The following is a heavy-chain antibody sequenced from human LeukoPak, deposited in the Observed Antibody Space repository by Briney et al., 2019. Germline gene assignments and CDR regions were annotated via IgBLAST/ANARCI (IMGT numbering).Heavy chain of an antibody. V-gene: IGHV1-69*04. CDR3: ARVDTAMVIDY. CDR2: IIPILGIA. D-gene: IGHD5-18*01. J-gene: IGHJ4*02. CDR1: GGTFSSYA. Sequence: SVKLSCKASGGTFSSYAISWVRQAPGQGLEWMGRIIPILGIANYAQKFQGRVTITADKSTSTAYMELSSLRSEDTAVYYCARVDTAMVIDYWGQGTLVTVSS.